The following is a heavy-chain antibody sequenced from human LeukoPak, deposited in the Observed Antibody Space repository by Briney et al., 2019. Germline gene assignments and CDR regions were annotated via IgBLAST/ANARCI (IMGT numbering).Heavy chain of an antibody. J-gene: IGHJ3*02. CDR3: ATANSGPDI. CDR2: ISADGSYT. CDR1: GFTFSSYW. Sequence: QTGGSLRLSCAASGFTFSSYWMHWVRQAPGKGLVWVTRISADGSYTLYADSVKGRFTISRDNAKNTLYLQMNSLGAEDTAVYYCATANSGPDIWGQGTTVTVSS. D-gene: IGHD1-1*01. V-gene: IGHV3-74*01.